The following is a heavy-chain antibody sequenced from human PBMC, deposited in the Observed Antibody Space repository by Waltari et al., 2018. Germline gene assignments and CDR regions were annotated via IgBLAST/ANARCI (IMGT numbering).Heavy chain of an antibody. CDR1: GGTFSSYT. J-gene: IGHJ3*02. D-gene: IGHD1-26*01. Sequence: QVQLVQSGAEVKKPGSSVKVSCKASGGTFSSYTISWVQQAPGQGLEWMGGIIPIFGTANYAQKFQGRVTITADESTSTAYMELSSLRSEDTAVYYCARSRLEVGAEDIWGQGTMVTVSS. CDR2: IIPIFGTA. CDR3: ARSRLEVGAEDI. V-gene: IGHV1-69*01.